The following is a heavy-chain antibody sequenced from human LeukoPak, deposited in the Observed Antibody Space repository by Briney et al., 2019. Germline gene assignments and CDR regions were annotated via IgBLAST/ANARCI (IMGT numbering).Heavy chain of an antibody. D-gene: IGHD6-19*01. Sequence: GGSLRLSCAASGFTFSSYEMNWVRQAPGKGLEWVSSISGGSTYYADSRKGRFTISRDNSKNTLHLQMSSLTAADTAVYYCAREAPGGLVRPFDIWGQGTMVTVSS. V-gene: IGHV3-38-3*01. CDR3: AREAPGGLVRPFDI. CDR1: GFTFSSYE. J-gene: IGHJ3*02. CDR2: ISGGST.